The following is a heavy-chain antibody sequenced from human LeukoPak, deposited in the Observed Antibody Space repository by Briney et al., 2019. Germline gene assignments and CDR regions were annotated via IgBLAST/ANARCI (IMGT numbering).Heavy chain of an antibody. V-gene: IGHV3-21*01. J-gene: IGHJ4*02. CDR1: GFTFSSYS. D-gene: IGHD6-13*01. Sequence: GGSLRLSCAASGFTFSSYSMNWVRQAPGKGLEWVSSISSSSSYIYYADSVKGRFTISRDNAKNSLYLQMNSLRAEDTAVYYCSSGGSSSWYEHRRVDYWGQGTLVTVSS. CDR2: ISSSSSYI. CDR3: SSGGSSSWYEHRRVDY.